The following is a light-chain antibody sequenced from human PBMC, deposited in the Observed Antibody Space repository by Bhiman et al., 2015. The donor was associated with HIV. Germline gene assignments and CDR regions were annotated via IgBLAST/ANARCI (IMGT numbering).Light chain of an antibody. V-gene: IGLV1-51*01. CDR2: DNN. Sequence: QSVLTQPPSVSGVPGQRVTISCTGSSSNIGAGYDVHWYQQLPGTAPKLLIYDNNKRPSGIPDRFSGSKSGTSATLGITGLQTGDEADYYCGTWDSSLSAGEVFGTGTKVTVL. J-gene: IGLJ1*01. CDR3: GTWDSSLSAGEV. CDR1: SSNIGAGYD.